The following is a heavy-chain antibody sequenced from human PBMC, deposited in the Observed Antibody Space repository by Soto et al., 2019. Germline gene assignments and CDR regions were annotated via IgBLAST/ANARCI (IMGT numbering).Heavy chain of an antibody. CDR2: ISAYNGNT. J-gene: IGHJ3*02. V-gene: IGHV1-18*01. CDR1: GYTFTSYG. D-gene: IGHD3-3*01. CDR3: ARDWAPYYDFWSGYYAAFDI. Sequence: ASVKVSCKASGYTFTSYGISWVRQAPGQGLEWMGWISAYNGNTNYAQKLQGRVTMTTDTSTSTAYMELRSLRSDDTAVYYCARDWAPYYDFWSGYYAAFDIWGQGTMVTVSS.